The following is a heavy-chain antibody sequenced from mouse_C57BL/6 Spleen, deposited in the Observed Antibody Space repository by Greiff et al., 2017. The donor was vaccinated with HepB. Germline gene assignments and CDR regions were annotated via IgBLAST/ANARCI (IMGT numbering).Heavy chain of an antibody. Sequence: QVQLQQPGAELVKPGASVKLSCKASGYTFTSYWMQWVKQRPGQGLEWIGEIDPSDSYTNYNQKLKGKATLTVDTSSSTAYMQLSSLTSEDSAVYYCARGNWDNYWGQGTTLTVSS. CDR3: ARGNWDNY. V-gene: IGHV1-50*01. J-gene: IGHJ2*01. D-gene: IGHD4-1*01. CDR2: IDPSDSYT. CDR1: GYTFTSYW.